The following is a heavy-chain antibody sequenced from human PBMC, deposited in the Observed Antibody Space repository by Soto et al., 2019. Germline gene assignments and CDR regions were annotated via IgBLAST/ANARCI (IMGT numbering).Heavy chain of an antibody. CDR1: GFSLSTSGVG. CDR2: IYWDDDK. J-gene: IGHJ4*02. D-gene: IGHD3-10*01. Sequence: SGPTLVNPTQTLTLTCTFSGFSLSTSGVGVGWIRQPPGKALEWLALIYWDDDKRYSPSLKSRLTITKDTSKNQVVLTMTNMDPVDTATYYCAHRPPYYYGSGSIAPIFDYWRQGTLVTVSS. V-gene: IGHV2-5*02. CDR3: AHRPPYYYGSGSIAPIFDY.